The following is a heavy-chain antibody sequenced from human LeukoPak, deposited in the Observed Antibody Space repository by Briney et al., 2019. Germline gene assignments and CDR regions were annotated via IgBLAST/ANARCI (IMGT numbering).Heavy chain of an antibody. Sequence: PGGSLRLSCTVSGFTFSAHRMSWVRQAPGKGLEWVANIYQGGSETHYVASVKGRFTISRDNAKNSLYLHLSSLRAEDTAVYYCAREGTFGYHYFDYWGQGALVTVSS. V-gene: IGHV3-7*01. CDR2: IYQGGSET. D-gene: IGHD3-3*01. CDR3: AREGTFGYHYFDY. J-gene: IGHJ4*02. CDR1: GFTFSAHR.